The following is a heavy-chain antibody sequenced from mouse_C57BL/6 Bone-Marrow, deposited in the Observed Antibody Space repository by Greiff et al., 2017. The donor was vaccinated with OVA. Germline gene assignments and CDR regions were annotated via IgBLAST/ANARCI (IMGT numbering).Heavy chain of an antibody. CDR3: ARHGYPSWFAY. V-gene: IGHV5-15*01. D-gene: IGHD2-2*01. CDR2: ISNLAYSI. CDR1: GFTFSDYG. J-gene: IGHJ3*01. Sequence: EVMLVESGGGLVQPGGSLKLSCAASGFTFSDYGMAWVRQAPRQGPEWVAFISNLAYSIYYADTVTGRFTISRENAKNTLYLEMSSLRSEDTAMYYCARHGYPSWFAYWGQGTLVTVSA.